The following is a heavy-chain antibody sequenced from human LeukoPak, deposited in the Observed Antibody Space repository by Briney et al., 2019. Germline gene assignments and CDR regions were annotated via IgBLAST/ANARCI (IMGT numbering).Heavy chain of an antibody. CDR2: INPNSGGT. J-gene: IGHJ6*02. V-gene: IGHV1-2*02. Sequence: GASVKVSYKASGYTFTGYYMHWVRQAPGQGLEWMGWINPNSGGTNYAQKFQGRVTMTRDTSISTAYMELSRLRSDDTAVYYCARDSPVVVPAAMRDYYYYYGMDVWGQGTTVTVSS. D-gene: IGHD2-2*01. CDR1: GYTFTGYY. CDR3: ARDSPVVVPAAMRDYYYYYGMDV.